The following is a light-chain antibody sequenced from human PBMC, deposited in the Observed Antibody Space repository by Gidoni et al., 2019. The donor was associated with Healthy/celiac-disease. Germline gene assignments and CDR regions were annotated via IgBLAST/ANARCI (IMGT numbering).Light chain of an antibody. CDR3: MQALQTPRLT. Sequence: DFVMTQSPLSLPVTPGEPASISCRSSQSLLHSNGYNYLDWYLQKPGQSPQLLIYLGSNRASGVPDRFSGSGSGTDFTLKISRVEAEDVGVYYCMQALQTPRLTFXGXTKVEIK. J-gene: IGKJ4*01. V-gene: IGKV2-28*01. CDR2: LGS. CDR1: QSLLHSNGYNY.